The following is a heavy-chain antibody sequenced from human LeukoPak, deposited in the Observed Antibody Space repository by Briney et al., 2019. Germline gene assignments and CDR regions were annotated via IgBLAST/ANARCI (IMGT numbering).Heavy chain of an antibody. CDR3: ASHYGATYYYGMDV. V-gene: IGHV3-21*01. CDR1: GFTFSSYS. D-gene: IGHD4-17*01. J-gene: IGHJ6*02. CDR2: ISSSSSYI. Sequence: GGSLRLSCAASGFTFSSYSMNWVRQAPGKGLEWVSSISSSSSYIYYADSVKGRFTISRDNAKNSLYLQMNSLRAEDTAVYYCASHYGATYYYGMDVWGQGTTVTVSS.